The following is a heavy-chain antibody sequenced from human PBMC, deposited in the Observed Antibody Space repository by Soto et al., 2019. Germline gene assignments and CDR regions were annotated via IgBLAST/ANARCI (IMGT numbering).Heavy chain of an antibody. Sequence: GASVKVSCKASGDTFSSYYIHWVRQAPGQGLEWMGVINPSGVSTSYAQKFQGRVTMTRDTSTSTVYMELSSLRSEDTAVYYCAGQYSRSSGEDYFDDWGQGTLVTVSS. CDR3: AGQYSRSSGEDYFDD. J-gene: IGHJ4*02. V-gene: IGHV1-46*03. D-gene: IGHD6-6*01. CDR1: GDTFSSYY. CDR2: INPSGVST.